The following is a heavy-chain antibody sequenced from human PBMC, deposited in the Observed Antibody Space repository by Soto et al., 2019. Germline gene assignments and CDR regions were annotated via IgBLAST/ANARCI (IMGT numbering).Heavy chain of an antibody. Sequence: QVQLVQSGAEVKKPGASVKVSCKASGYTFTSYDINWVRQATGQGLEWMGWMHPNSGNTGYAQKFQGRVTMTRNTSIDTAYMELSSLRSEDTAVYYCARGINYYDSGDDAFDIWGQGTMVTVPS. CDR2: MHPNSGNT. V-gene: IGHV1-8*01. J-gene: IGHJ3*02. CDR3: ARGINYYDSGDDAFDI. CDR1: GYTFTSYD. D-gene: IGHD3-10*01.